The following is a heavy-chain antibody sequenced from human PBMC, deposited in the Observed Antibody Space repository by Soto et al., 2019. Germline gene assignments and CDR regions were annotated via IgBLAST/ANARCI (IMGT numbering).Heavy chain of an antibody. CDR3: ARWDYGDYENY. J-gene: IGHJ4*02. CDR1: GGSISSGDYY. Sequence: PSETLSLTCTVSGGSISSGDYYWSWIRQPPGKGLEWIGYIYYSGSTYYNPSLKSRVTISVDTSKNQFSLKLSSVTAADTAVYYRARWDYGDYENYWGQGTLVTVSS. V-gene: IGHV4-30-4*01. CDR2: IYYSGST. D-gene: IGHD4-17*01.